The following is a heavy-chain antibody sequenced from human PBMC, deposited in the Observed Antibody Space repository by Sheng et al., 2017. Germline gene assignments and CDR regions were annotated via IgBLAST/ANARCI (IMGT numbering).Heavy chain of an antibody. CDR2: INPNTGGT. V-gene: IGHV1-2*02. D-gene: IGHD4-17*01. CDR3: ARPNYYGDYAY. J-gene: IGHJ4*02. Sequence: QVQLVQSGAEVKKPGASVRVSCKASGYTFVAYYMHWVRQAPGQGLEWMGWINPNTGGTNYAQKFQGRVTMTRDTSTSTAYMDLSGLRSDDTAVYFCARPNYYGDYAYWGQGTLVT. CDR1: GYTFVAYY.